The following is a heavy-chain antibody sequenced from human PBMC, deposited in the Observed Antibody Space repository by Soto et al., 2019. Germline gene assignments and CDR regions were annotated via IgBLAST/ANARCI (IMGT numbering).Heavy chain of an antibody. CDR1: GFTFTTYG. Sequence: TGGSLRLSCAPSGFTFTTYGMSWVRQAPGKGLEWVSSISSGGDTYYADSVKGRFTISRDSSKNTLYLQMNNLRAEDTATYYCAKDYSSGYYAFDIWGRGTIVTVSS. V-gene: IGHV3-23*01. J-gene: IGHJ3*02. CDR2: ISSGGDT. D-gene: IGHD3-22*01. CDR3: AKDYSSGYYAFDI.